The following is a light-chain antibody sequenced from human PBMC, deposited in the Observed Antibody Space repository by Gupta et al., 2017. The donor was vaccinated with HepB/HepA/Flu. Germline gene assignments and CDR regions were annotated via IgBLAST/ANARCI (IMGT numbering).Light chain of an antibody. CDR2: AAS. J-gene: IGKJ3*01. Sequence: DIQMTQSPSSLSASVGDRVTITCRASQSISSYLNWYQQKPGKAPKLLIYAASSLQSGVPSRFSGSGSGTDFTLTSSSLQPEDFATYYCQQSYSTPSFGHGTKVDIK. V-gene: IGKV1-39*01. CDR3: QQSYSTPS. CDR1: QSISSY.